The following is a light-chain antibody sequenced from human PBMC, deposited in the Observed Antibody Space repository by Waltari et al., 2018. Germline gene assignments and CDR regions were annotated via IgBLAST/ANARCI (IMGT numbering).Light chain of an antibody. Sequence: QSALTQPASVSGSPGPSITIPCTGTASDVGGYNYVSWYQQHPGKAPKLMIYDVTNRPSGVSNRFSGSKSGNTASLTISGLQAEDEADYYCSSFTTRNTWVFGGGTKLAVL. CDR1: ASDVGGYNY. J-gene: IGLJ3*02. V-gene: IGLV2-14*03. CDR3: SSFTTRNTWV. CDR2: DVT.